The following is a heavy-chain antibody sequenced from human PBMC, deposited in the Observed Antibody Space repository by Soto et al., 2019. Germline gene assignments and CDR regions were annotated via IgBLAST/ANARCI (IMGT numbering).Heavy chain of an antibody. Sequence: GGSLRLSCAASGFIFSNYGMHWVRQAPGKGLEWVALIAHGGSNKYHADSVKGRFTISRDNSKNSLYVQMNSLRDEDTAVYYCARDPLPKSASSPEYWGQGTMVTVSS. CDR1: GFIFSNYG. J-gene: IGHJ1*01. V-gene: IGHV3-30*03. CDR2: IAHGGSNK. D-gene: IGHD1-26*01. CDR3: ARDPLPKSASSPEY.